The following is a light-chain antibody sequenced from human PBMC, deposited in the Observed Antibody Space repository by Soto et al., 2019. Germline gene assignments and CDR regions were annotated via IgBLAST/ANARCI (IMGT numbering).Light chain of an antibody. V-gene: IGKV3D-15*01. J-gene: IGKJ5*01. CDR1: QSINTD. CDR3: QQYNSWPIT. Sequence: EIVMTQSPATLSVSPGESATLSCRASQSINTDLAWYVQKPGQAPRRVIYGASTWGTGVPPRFTGSGSGTDFTLTISGLQSEDFAVYYCQQYNSWPITFGQGTRLENK. CDR2: GAS.